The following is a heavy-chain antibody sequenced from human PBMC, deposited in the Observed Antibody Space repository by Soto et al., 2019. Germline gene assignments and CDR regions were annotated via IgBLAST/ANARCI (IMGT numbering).Heavy chain of an antibody. CDR2: ISHDGRNK. CDR3: ARDHWKQWLGYLDY. D-gene: IGHD6-19*01. CDR1: GFSFSNHG. V-gene: IGHV3-30*03. J-gene: IGHJ4*02. Sequence: QVQLVESGGGVVQPGRTLRLSCAVSGFSFSNHGMHWVRQAPGKGLEWVAVISHDGRNKRYGDTVRGGITISRDNSKNTVYVEMNSLTVDDTGMYYCARDHWKQWLGYLDYWGQGAVVTVSS.